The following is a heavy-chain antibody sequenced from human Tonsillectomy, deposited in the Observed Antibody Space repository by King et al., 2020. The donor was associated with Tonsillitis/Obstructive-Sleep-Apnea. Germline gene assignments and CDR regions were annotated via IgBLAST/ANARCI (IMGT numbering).Heavy chain of an antibody. V-gene: IGHV5-10-1*03. J-gene: IGHJ6*02. D-gene: IGHD1-26*01. CDR3: VGADYYNMDF. CDR1: GYSFTTYW. CDR2: IDPSDSYT. Sequence: QLVQSGAEVKKPGESLRISCKGSGYSFTTYWINWVRQMPGKGLEWMGRIDPSDSYTNYSPSFQGHVTISADKSISTASLQWSSLKASDTAMYYCVGADYYNMDFWGQRPTVTVSS.